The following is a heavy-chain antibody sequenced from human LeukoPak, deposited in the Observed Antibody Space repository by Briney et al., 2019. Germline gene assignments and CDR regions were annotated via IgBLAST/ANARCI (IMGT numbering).Heavy chain of an antibody. V-gene: IGHV3-7*01. D-gene: IGHD2-21*02. CDR2: IKQDGSEK. CDR1: GFTFSHYW. CDR3: ASKVYCGGDCYRYFDY. Sequence: GGSLRPSCAASGFTFSHYWMSWVRQAPGKGLEWLANIKQDGSEKYYVDSVKGRFTISRDNAKNSLYLQMNSLRAEDTAVYYCASKVYCGGDCYRYFDYWGQGTLVTVSS. J-gene: IGHJ4*02.